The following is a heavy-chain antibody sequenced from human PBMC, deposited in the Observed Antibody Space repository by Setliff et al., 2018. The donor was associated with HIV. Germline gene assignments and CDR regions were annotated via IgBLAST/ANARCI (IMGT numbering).Heavy chain of an antibody. CDR1: GFTFGDYA. CDR3: ARLRINDF. J-gene: IGHJ4*02. Sequence: GSLRLSCTASGFTFGDYAMSWVRQAPGKGLEWVAFIRTKAIGGTTEHAASVRGRFTISRDDSKSLAYLQMNSLKTEDTAVYYCARLRINDFWGQGTPVTVSS. V-gene: IGHV3-49*04. CDR2: IRTKAIGGTT.